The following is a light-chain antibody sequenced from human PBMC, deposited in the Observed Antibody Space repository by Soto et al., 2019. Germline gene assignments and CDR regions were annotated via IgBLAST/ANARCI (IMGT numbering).Light chain of an antibody. J-gene: IGKJ1*01. CDR1: QSVSSSY. V-gene: IGKV3-20*01. Sequence: EIVLTQSPGTLSLSPGERATLSCRASQSVSSSYLAWYQQKPGQSPRLLIYGASSRATVISDRFSGSGSGTDFTLTLSRLEPEDFAVYYCQQYGSPPPTWTFGQGTKVEIK. CDR3: QQYGSPPPTWT. CDR2: GAS.